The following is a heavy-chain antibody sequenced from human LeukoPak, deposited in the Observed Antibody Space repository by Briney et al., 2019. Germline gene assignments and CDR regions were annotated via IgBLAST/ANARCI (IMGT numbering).Heavy chain of an antibody. Sequence: ASVKVSCKASGYTFTGYYMHWVRQAPGQGLEWMGIINPSGGSTSYAQKFQGRVTMTRDTSTSTVYMELSSLRSEDTAVYYCAREYYAQRGWFDPWGQGTLVTVSS. CDR1: GYTFTGYY. CDR2: INPSGGST. V-gene: IGHV1-46*01. D-gene: IGHD2/OR15-2a*01. CDR3: AREYYAQRGWFDP. J-gene: IGHJ5*02.